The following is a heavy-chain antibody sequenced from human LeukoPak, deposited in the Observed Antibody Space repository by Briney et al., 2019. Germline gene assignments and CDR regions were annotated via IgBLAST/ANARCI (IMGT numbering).Heavy chain of an antibody. J-gene: IGHJ4*02. CDR1: GYTFTGYY. V-gene: IGHV1-2*02. D-gene: IGHD5-18*01. CDR2: INPNSGGT. CDR3: ARDRGYSYGYAAFDY. Sequence: GASVMVSCKASGYTFTGYYMHWVRQGPGQGLEWMGWINPNSGGTNYAQKFQGRVTMTRDTSISTAYMELSRLRSDDTAVYYCARDRGYSYGYAAFDYWGQGTLVTVSS.